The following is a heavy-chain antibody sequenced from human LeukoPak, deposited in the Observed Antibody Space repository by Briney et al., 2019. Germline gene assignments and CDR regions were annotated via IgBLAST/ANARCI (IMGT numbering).Heavy chain of an antibody. CDR3: AKIVVPAAFYFYGMDV. V-gene: IGHV3-23*01. J-gene: IGHJ6*02. CDR1: GFTFSRYY. Sequence: GGSLRLSCEASGFTFSRYYMAWVRQTPGKGLEWVSGISGNGLKTFYADSVKGRFTISRDNSKKTVDLEMDNLRVEDSAIFYCAKIVVPAAFYFYGMDVWGPGTTVTVSS. CDR2: ISGNGLKT. D-gene: IGHD2-2*01.